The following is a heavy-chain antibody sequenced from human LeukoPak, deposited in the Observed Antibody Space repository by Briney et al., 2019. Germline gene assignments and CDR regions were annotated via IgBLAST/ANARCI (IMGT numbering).Heavy chain of an antibody. CDR3: AREGIKWEIYIDY. V-gene: IGHV3-48*04. Sequence: PGGSLRLSCAASGFTFSNSWMHWVRQVPGKGLEWVSYISGSGGSIYYTDSVKGRFTISRDNAKNSLFLQMNNLRAEDTAIYYCAREGIKWEIYIDYWGQGISVAVSS. CDR2: ISGSGGSI. CDR1: GFTFSNSW. J-gene: IGHJ4*02. D-gene: IGHD1-26*01.